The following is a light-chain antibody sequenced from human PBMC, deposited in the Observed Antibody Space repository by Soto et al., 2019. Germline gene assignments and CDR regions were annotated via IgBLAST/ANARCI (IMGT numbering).Light chain of an antibody. CDR2: DVS. J-gene: IGLJ2*01. CDR1: SSDVGNYNY. V-gene: IGLV2-14*03. CDR3: TSYTGSNPPYVI. Sequence: QSALTQPASVSGSPGQSITISCTGTSSDVGNYNYVSWYQHYPGKAPKLMIYDVSNRPSGVSTRFSGSKSGNTASLTISGLQAEDEADYYCTSYTGSNPPYVIFGGGTKLTVL.